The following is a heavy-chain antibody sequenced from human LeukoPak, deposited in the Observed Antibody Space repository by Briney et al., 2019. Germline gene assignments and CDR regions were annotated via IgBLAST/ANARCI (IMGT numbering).Heavy chain of an antibody. Sequence: ASVKVSCKASGYTFTSYDINWVRQATGQGLEWMGWMNPNSGNTGYAQKFQGRVTMTRNTSISTAYMELSSLRSEDTAVYYCARGREGIQLWFGGYYFDYWGQGALVTVSS. V-gene: IGHV1-8*01. D-gene: IGHD5-18*01. CDR3: ARGREGIQLWFGGYYFDY. CDR2: MNPNSGNT. CDR1: GYTFTSYD. J-gene: IGHJ4*02.